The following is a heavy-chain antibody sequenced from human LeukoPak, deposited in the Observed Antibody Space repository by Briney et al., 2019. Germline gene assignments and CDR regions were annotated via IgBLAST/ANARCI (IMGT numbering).Heavy chain of an antibody. D-gene: IGHD3-16*02. V-gene: IGHV1-18*01. Sequence: ASVKVSCKASGYKFSNYGMSWLRQAPGQGLEWMGWISGHNGKTNYVQKIQGRVTMTTDTSTSTAYMELRNLRSDDTAMYYCARQGLRLGELSLGQFDYWGQGTLVTVSS. CDR3: ARQGLRLGELSLGQFDY. CDR1: GYKFSNYG. CDR2: ISGHNGKT. J-gene: IGHJ4*02.